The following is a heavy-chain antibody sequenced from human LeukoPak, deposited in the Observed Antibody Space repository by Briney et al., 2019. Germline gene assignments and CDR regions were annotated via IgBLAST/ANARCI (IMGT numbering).Heavy chain of an antibody. J-gene: IGHJ6*02. CDR1: GGSISSGGYY. CDR2: IYYSGST. D-gene: IGHD3-10*01. Sequence: SETLSLTCTVSGGSISSGGYYWSWIRQHPGKGLEWIGYIYYSGSTYYNPSLKSRVTIAVDTSKNQFSLKLSSVTAADTAVYYCARVGGLWFGLYGMDVWGQGTTVTVSS. CDR3: ARVGGLWFGLYGMDV. V-gene: IGHV4-31*03.